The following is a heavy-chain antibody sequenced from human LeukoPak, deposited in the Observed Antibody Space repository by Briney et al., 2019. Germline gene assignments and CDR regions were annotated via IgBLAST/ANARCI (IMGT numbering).Heavy chain of an antibody. V-gene: IGHV3-11*01. CDR2: ISSSGSTI. Sequence: GGSLRLSCAASGFTFSDYYMSWIRQAPGKGLEWVSYISSSGSTIFYADSVKGRFTISRDNAKNSLYLQMNSLRAEDTAVYYCAGGLYCSGGSCHPDAFDFWGQGTMVTVSS. CDR3: AGGLYCSGGSCHPDAFDF. CDR1: GFTFSDYY. D-gene: IGHD2-15*01. J-gene: IGHJ3*01.